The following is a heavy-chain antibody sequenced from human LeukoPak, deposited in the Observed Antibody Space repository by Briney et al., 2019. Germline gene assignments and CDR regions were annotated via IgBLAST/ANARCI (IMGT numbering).Heavy chain of an antibody. CDR1: GYSISSGYY. V-gene: IGHV4-38-2*01. CDR2: IYHSGST. CDR3: ARELGGFLELGYFDY. D-gene: IGHD3-3*01. Sequence: PSETLSLTCAVSGYSISSGYYWGWIRQHPGKGLEWIGSIYHSGSTYYNPSLKSRVTISVDTSKNQFSLKLSSVTAADTAVYYCARELGGFLELGYFDYWGQGTLVTVSS. J-gene: IGHJ4*02.